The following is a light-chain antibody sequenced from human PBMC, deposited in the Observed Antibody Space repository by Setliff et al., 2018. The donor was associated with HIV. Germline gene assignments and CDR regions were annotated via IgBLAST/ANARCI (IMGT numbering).Light chain of an antibody. CDR3: SSYGGNNNYV. CDR2: EVT. V-gene: IGLV2-8*01. CDR1: STDIGAYNY. Sequence: QSALTQPPSVSGSPGQSVTISCTGTSTDIGAYNYISWYQQHPGKAPKLIISEVTKRPSGVPDRFSGSKSGNTASLTVSGLQAEDEADYYCSSYGGNNNYVFGTGTKVTVL. J-gene: IGLJ1*01.